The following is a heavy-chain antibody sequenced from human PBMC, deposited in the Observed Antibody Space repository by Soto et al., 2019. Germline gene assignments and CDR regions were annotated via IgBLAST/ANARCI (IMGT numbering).Heavy chain of an antibody. D-gene: IGHD2-2*01. V-gene: IGHV3-23*01. CDR1: GFTFSNYA. Sequence: VGSLRLSCTASGFTFSNYAMSWVGPGPGKGLEWISSISGSGGNTYYADFVKGRFTISRDNSKNTVYQQMNSLRAEYTAVYYCAIDCCTSTSCTKYYFDYWGQGTPATVAS. CDR3: AIDCCTSTSCTKYYFDY. J-gene: IGHJ4*02. CDR2: ISGSGGNT.